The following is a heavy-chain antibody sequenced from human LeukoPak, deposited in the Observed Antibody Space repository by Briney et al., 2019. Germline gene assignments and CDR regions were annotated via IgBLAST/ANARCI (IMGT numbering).Heavy chain of an antibody. J-gene: IGHJ3*02. Sequence: SVKVSCKASGGTFSSYAISWVRQAPGPGLEWMGGIIPIFGTENYAQKFQGRVTITADESTSTDYMELSSLRSEDTAVYYCASPIAAAGPKNDAFDIWGQGTMVTVSS. CDR1: GGTFSSYA. CDR2: IIPIFGTE. CDR3: ASPIAAAGPKNDAFDI. D-gene: IGHD6-13*01. V-gene: IGHV1-69*13.